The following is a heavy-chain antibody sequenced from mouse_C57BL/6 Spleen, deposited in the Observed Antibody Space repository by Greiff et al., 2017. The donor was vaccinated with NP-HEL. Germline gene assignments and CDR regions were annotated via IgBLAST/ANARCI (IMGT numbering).Heavy chain of an antibody. J-gene: IGHJ4*01. CDR1: GYTFTNYW. CDR3: ARSGDFYAMDY. V-gene: IGHV1-63*01. Sequence: VQLQQSGAELVRPGTSVKMSCKASGYTFTNYWIGWAKQRPGHGLEWIGDIYPGGGSTNYNEKFKGKATLTAEQSSSTAYMQFSSLTSEDSAIYYCARSGDFYAMDYWGQGTSVTVSS. D-gene: IGHD3-1*01. CDR2: IYPGGGST.